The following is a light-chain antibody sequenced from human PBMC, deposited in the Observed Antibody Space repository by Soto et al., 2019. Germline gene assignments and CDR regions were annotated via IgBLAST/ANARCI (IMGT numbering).Light chain of an antibody. J-gene: IGKJ4*01. CDR1: QSVSSTY. V-gene: IGKV3-20*01. Sequence: EIGLTQSPGTLSLSPGEIATLSCSASQSVSSTYLAWYQQKPGQAPRLLIYGASSKATGIPDRFSGSGSGTDFTLTISRLEPEDFAVYYCQQYVISPLTFGGGTKVEIK. CDR3: QQYVISPLT. CDR2: GAS.